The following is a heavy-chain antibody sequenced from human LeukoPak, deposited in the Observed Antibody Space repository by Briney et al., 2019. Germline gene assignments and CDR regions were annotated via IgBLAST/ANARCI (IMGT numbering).Heavy chain of an antibody. V-gene: IGHV3-21*04. D-gene: IGHD2-2*01. J-gene: IGHJ4*02. CDR2: ISSSSSYI. Sequence: GGSLRLSCAASGFTFSSYSMNWVRQAPGGGLEWVSCISSSSSYIYYADSVKGRFTISRDNAKNTLYLQMHSLRAEDTAVYYCAKESLRVVPSATFDYWGQGTLVTVSS. CDR3: AKESLRVVPSATFDY. CDR1: GFTFSSYS.